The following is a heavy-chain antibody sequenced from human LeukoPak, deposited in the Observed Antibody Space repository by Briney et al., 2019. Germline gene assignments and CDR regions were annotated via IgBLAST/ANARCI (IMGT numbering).Heavy chain of an antibody. CDR1: GFIFSNYA. D-gene: IGHD3-10*01. CDR3: AKVPYSDYGSGRPPFMDV. V-gene: IGHV3-23*01. CDR2: IDYSGAYT. J-gene: IGHJ6*02. Sequence: GGSLRLSCAASGFIFSNYAMSWVRQAPGKGLEWVSTIDYSGAYTYYADSVKGQFTISRDNSKNTLYMQMNSLRAEDTAIYYCAKVPYSDYGSGRPPFMDVWGQGTTVAV.